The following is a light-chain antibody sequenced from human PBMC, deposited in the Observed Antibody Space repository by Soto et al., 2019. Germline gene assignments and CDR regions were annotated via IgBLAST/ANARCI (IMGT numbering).Light chain of an antibody. Sequence: QSALTQSASVSGSPGQSIIISCTGTSSDVGGYNYVSWYQQHPGKAPKLIIYDVSNRPSGVSTRFSGSKSGNTASLTISGLQAEDEADYSCSSYTSTNSWVFGGGTKLTVL. CDR1: SSDVGGYNY. CDR3: SSYTSTNSWV. V-gene: IGLV2-14*01. CDR2: DVS. J-gene: IGLJ3*02.